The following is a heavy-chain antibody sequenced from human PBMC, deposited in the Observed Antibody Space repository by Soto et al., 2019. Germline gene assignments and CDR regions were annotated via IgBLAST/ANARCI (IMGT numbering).Heavy chain of an antibody. V-gene: IGHV3-21*01. CDR3: AREMTTLGCHGMDV. J-gene: IGHJ6*02. D-gene: IGHD4-4*01. CDR2: ISSSSSYI. Sequence: EVQLVESGGGLVKPGGSLRLSCAASGFTFSSYSMNWVRQAPGKGLEWVSSISSSSSYIYYADSVKGRFTISRDNAKNSLYLQMNSLRAEDTAVYYCAREMTTLGCHGMDVWGQGTTVTVSS. CDR1: GFTFSSYS.